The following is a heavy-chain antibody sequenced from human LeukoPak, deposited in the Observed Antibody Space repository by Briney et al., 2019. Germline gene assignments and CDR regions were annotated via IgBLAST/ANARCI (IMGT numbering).Heavy chain of an antibody. Sequence: GGSLRLSCAASGFTFSTYAMSWVRQAPGKGLEWVSSISGSGGSTYYADSVKGRFTISRDNTKNALYLQMNSLRAEDTAVYYCSRDLRGRDDYWGQGILVIVSS. V-gene: IGHV3-23*01. CDR2: ISGSGGST. D-gene: IGHD5-24*01. J-gene: IGHJ4*02. CDR1: GFTFSTYA. CDR3: SRDLRGRDDY.